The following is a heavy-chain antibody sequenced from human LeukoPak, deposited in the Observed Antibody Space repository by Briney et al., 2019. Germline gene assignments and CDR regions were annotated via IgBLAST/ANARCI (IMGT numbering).Heavy chain of an antibody. J-gene: IGHJ4*02. CDR3: AKPSGVVVVPAALLHHY. D-gene: IGHD2-2*01. V-gene: IGHV3-23*01. Sequence: PGGSLRLSCAASGFTFSSYAMSWVRQAPGKGLEWVSAISGSGGSTYYADSVKGRFTISRDNSKDTLFLQMNRLRAEDTAVYYCAKPSGVVVVPAALLHHYWGQGTLVTVSS. CDR1: GFTFSSYA. CDR2: ISGSGGST.